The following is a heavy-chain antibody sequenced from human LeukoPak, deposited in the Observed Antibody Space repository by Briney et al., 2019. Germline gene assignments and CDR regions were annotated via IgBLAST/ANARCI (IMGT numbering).Heavy chain of an antibody. CDR1: GYTFTSYY. CDR2: INPSGGST. CDR3: ARDRGMVRGTVDY. J-gene: IGHJ4*02. V-gene: IGHV1-46*01. Sequence: ASVKVSCKSSGYTFTSYYMYWVRQAPGQGLEWMGIINPSGGSTSYAQKFRGRVTMTRDTSTSTVYMELSSLRSEDTAVYYCARDRGMVRGTVDYWGQGTLVTVSS. D-gene: IGHD3-10*01.